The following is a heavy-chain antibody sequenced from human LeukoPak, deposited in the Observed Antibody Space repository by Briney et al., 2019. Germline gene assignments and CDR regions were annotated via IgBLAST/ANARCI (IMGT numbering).Heavy chain of an antibody. CDR3: ARDVGPGIAAAGLYNWFDP. Sequence: SETLSLTCAVYGGSFSGYYWSWIRQPPGKGLEWIGEINHSGSTNYNPSLKSRVTISVDTSKNQFSLKLSSVTAADTAVYYCARDVGPGIAAAGLYNWFDPWGQGTLVTVSS. CDR2: INHSGST. J-gene: IGHJ5*02. CDR1: GGSFSGYY. V-gene: IGHV4-34*01. D-gene: IGHD6-13*01.